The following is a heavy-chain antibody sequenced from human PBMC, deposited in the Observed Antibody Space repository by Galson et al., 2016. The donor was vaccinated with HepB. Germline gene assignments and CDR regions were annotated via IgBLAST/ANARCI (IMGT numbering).Heavy chain of an antibody. CDR2: ISSSSSYI. V-gene: IGHV3-21*04. CDR1: GFTFSSYS. CDR3: MRRRTIYFGYAMDV. D-gene: IGHD3-3*01. J-gene: IGHJ6*02. Sequence: SLRLSCAASGFTFSSYSMNWVRQAPGKGLEWVSSISSSSSYIYYADSVKGRFSISRDNAKNSLYLQMNSLRAEDTALYFCMRRRTIYFGYAMDVWGQGTTVTVSS.